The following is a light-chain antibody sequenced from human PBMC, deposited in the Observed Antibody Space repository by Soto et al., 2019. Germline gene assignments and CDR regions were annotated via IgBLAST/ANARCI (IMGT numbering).Light chain of an antibody. Sequence: IQLTQSPSTLSAYIGDRVTITCRASQSISGWLAWYQQKPGKAPKLLISDVSSLESGVPSRFSGSGSGTEFTLTISSLQPDDFAVYYCQQYHDYWTFGPGTKVDIK. V-gene: IGKV1-5*01. CDR3: QQYHDYWT. CDR1: QSISGW. CDR2: DVS. J-gene: IGKJ1*01.